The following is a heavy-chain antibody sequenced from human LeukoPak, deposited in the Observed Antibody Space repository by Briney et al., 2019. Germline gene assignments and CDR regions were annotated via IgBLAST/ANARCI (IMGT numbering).Heavy chain of an antibody. CDR2: ISGGGGST. Sequence: GGSLRLSCAASGFTFSSFAMSWVRQAPGKGLEWVSAISGGGGSTYYADSVKGRFTISRDNSKNTLYLQVNSLRAEDTAVYYCAREGGGYSYGPDYWGQGTLVTVSS. CDR1: GFTFSSFA. J-gene: IGHJ4*02. V-gene: IGHV3-23*01. CDR3: AREGGGYSYGPDY. D-gene: IGHD5-18*01.